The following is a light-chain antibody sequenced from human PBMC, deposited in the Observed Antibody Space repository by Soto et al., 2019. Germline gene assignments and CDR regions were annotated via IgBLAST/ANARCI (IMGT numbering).Light chain of an antibody. V-gene: IGLV1-44*01. CDR3: AAWDDSLNGVV. CDR1: SSNIGSNS. Sequence: QSVLTQPPSASGTPGQRVPISCSGSSSNIGSNSVNWYQHLPGMAPKLLIYSDNQRPSGVPDRFSGSKSGTSASLAISGLQSADEADFYCAAWDDSLNGVVFGGGTKLTVL. J-gene: IGLJ2*01. CDR2: SDN.